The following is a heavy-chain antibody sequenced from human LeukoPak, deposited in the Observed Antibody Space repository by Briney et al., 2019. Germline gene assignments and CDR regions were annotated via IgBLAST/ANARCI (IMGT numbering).Heavy chain of an antibody. CDR1: GGSFRSGSYY. CDR3: ARDRGTWNDDGFDY. J-gene: IGHJ4*02. Sequence: SETLSLTRTVSGGSFRSGSYYWNWIRQPAGKGLEWIGRIYISGSTNYNPSLKSRVTMSVDTSKNQFSLKLSSVTAADTAVYYCARDRGTWNDDGFDYWGQGTLVTVSS. D-gene: IGHD1-1*01. V-gene: IGHV4-61*02. CDR2: IYISGST.